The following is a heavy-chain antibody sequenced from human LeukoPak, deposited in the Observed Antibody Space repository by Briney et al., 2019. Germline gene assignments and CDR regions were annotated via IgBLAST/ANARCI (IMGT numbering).Heavy chain of an antibody. CDR3: AGRPDTAMVPIFDY. CDR2: INPNSGGT. J-gene: IGHJ4*02. Sequence: ASVKVSCKASGYTFTGYFLHWVRQAPGQGLEWMGWINPNSGGTNYAQKFQGGVTMTGDTSISTAYMELSRLSSDDTAIYYCAGRPDTAMVPIFDYWGQGTLVTVSS. CDR1: GYTFTGYF. D-gene: IGHD5-18*01. V-gene: IGHV1-2*02.